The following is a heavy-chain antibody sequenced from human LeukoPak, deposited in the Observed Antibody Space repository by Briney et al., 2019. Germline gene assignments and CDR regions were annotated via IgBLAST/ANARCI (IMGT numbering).Heavy chain of an antibody. CDR2: INPNSGGT. D-gene: IGHD3-22*01. Sequence: ASVKVSCKASGYTFTGYYMHWVRQPPGQGLEWMGWINPNSGGTNYAQKFQGMVTMTRDTSISTAYMELSRMRSDDTAVYYCARKYYYDSSGYYSDAFDIWGQGTMVTVSS. V-gene: IGHV1-2*02. J-gene: IGHJ3*02. CDR1: GYTFTGYY. CDR3: ARKYYYDSSGYYSDAFDI.